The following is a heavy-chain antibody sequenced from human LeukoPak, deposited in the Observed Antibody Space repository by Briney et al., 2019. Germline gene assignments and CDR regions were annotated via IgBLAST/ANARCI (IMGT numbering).Heavy chain of an antibody. J-gene: IGHJ5*02. CDR2: IYYSGST. CDR3: ASTIFGVVGNWFDP. D-gene: IGHD3-3*01. Sequence: PSQTLSLTCTVSGGSISSGGYYWSWIRQHPGKGLEWIGYIYYSGSTNYNPSLKSRVTISVDTSKNQFSLKLSSVTAADTAVYYCASTIFGVVGNWFDPWGQGTLVTVSS. CDR1: GGSISSGGYY. V-gene: IGHV4-31*03.